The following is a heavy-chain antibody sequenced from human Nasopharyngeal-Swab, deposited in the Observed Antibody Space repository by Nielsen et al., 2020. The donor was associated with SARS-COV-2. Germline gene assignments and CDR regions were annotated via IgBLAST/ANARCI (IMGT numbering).Heavy chain of an antibody. Sequence: SETLSLTCTVSGGSISSYYWSWIRQPAEKGLEWIGRIYTSGSTNYNPSLKSRVTMSVDTSKNQFSLKLSSVTAADTAVYYCARNYYDSSGYYTYWYFDLWGRGTLVTVSS. D-gene: IGHD3-22*01. V-gene: IGHV4-4*07. CDR1: GGSISSYY. CDR3: ARNYYDSSGYYTYWYFDL. CDR2: IYTSGST. J-gene: IGHJ2*01.